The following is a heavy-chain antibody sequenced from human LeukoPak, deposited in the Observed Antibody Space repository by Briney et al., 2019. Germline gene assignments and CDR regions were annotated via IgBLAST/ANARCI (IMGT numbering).Heavy chain of an antibody. CDR2: IYTSGST. CDR3: ARVRRVATYFDY. V-gene: IGHV4-4*07. CDR1: GGSISSYY. D-gene: IGHD5-12*01. Sequence: TSETLSLTCTVSGGSISSYYWSWIRQPAGKGLEWIGRIYTSGSTYYNPSLKSRVTISVDRSKNQFSLKLSSVTAADTAVYYCARVRRVATYFDYWGQGTLVTVSS. J-gene: IGHJ4*02.